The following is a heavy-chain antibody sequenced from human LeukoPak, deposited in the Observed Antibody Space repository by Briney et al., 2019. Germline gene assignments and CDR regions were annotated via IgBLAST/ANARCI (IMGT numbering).Heavy chain of an antibody. J-gene: IGHJ4*02. V-gene: IGHV3-30*18. CDR3: AKDLRGYSSVGLDY. D-gene: IGHD6-19*01. CDR2: ISVDGNNK. CDR1: GFTFSIYV. Sequence: GRSLRLSCVDSGFTFSIYVMHWVRQAPGKGLECVAVISVDGNNKNYGDSVKGRFTISRDNSKNTLFLRMNSLRAEDTAVYYCAKDLRGYSSVGLDYWGQGTLVIVSS.